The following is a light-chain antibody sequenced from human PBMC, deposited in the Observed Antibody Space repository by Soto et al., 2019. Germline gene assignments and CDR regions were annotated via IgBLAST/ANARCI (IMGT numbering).Light chain of an antibody. CDR2: AAS. CDR1: QSISSY. CDR3: QQSYSTLYT. J-gene: IGKJ2*01. Sequence: DIQMTQSPSSLSASVGDRVTITCRASQSISSYLNWYQQKPGKAPKLLIYAASSLQSGVPSRFSGSGSRTDLALTISTLHPEDFASYYCQQSYSTLYTFGQGTKLEIK. V-gene: IGKV1-39*01.